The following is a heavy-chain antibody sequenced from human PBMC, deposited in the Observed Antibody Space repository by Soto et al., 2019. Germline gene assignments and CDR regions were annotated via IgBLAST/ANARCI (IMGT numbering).Heavy chain of an antibody. D-gene: IGHD3-10*01. CDR1: GFAFSNNG. CDR3: AKDRGYGSGTKYYFDY. J-gene: IGHJ4*02. CDR2: ISYDGNFK. Sequence: QVQLVESGGGVVQPGRSLRLSCTASGFAFSNNGMHWVRQAPGKGLEWVAIISYDGNFKYYADSVKGRFTISKDNSKNXLYLQMNTLSAEDTAVYYCAKDRGYGSGTKYYFDYWGQGTLVTVS. V-gene: IGHV3-30*18.